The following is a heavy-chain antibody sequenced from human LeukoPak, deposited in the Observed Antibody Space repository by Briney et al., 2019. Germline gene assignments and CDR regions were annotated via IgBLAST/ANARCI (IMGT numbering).Heavy chain of an antibody. CDR3: ARVAFYGDFDY. V-gene: IGHV4-30-4*02. J-gene: IGHJ4*02. Sequence: PSETLSLTCTVSGGSISSGDYYWSWIRQPPGKGLEWIGYIYYSGSTYYNPSLKSRVTISVDTSKNQFSLKLSSVTAADTAVYYCARVAFYGDFDYWGQGTLVTVSS. CDR1: GGSISSGDYY. D-gene: IGHD4-17*01. CDR2: IYYSGST.